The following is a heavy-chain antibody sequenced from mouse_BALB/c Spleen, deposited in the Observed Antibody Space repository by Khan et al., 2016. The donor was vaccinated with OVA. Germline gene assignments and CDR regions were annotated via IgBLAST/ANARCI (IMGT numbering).Heavy chain of an antibody. J-gene: IGHJ4*01. D-gene: IGHD2-14*01. Sequence: QVHVKQSGPGLVAPSQSLSITCTVSGFSLSRYSVHWVRQPPGKGLEWLGMIWGDGSTDYNSALQSRLSISKDNSKSQVFLKMNSLQTDDTAMYYCARAYYRYDGYYAMDYWGQGTSVTVSS. CDR2: IWGDGST. CDR3: ARAYYRYDGYYAMDY. V-gene: IGHV2-6-4*01. CDR1: GFSLSRYS.